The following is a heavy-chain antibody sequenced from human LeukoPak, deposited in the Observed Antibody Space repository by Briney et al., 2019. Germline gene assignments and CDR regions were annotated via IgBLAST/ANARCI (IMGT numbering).Heavy chain of an antibody. D-gene: IGHD3-22*01. CDR1: GFTFSNAW. J-gene: IGHJ5*02. CDR2: IKSKTDGGTT. V-gene: IGHV3-15*01. Sequence: PGGSLRLSSAASGFTFSNAWMSWVPQAPGKGLEWVGRIKSKTDGGTTDYAAPVKGRFTISRDDSKNTLYMQMNSLKTEDTPVYYCTTDWRNYYDSSGYYPPWGQGTLVTVSS. CDR3: TTDWRNYYDSSGYYPP.